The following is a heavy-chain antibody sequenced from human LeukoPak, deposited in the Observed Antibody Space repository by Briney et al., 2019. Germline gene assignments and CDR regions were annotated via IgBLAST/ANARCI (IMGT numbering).Heavy chain of an antibody. J-gene: IGHJ4*02. CDR1: GGSFSGYY. D-gene: IGHD3-22*01. V-gene: IGHV4-34*01. CDR3: ARGRNYYDSSGGSDY. CDR2: INHSGST. Sequence: SETMSLTCDVYGGSFSGYYWSWIRQPPGKGLEWIGEINHSGSTNYNPSLKSRVTISVDTSKNQFSLKLSSVTAADTAVYYCARGRNYYDSSGGSDYWGQGTLVTVSS.